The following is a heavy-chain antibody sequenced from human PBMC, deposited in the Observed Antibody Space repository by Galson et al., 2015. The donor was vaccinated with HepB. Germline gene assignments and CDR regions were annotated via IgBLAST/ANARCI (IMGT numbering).Heavy chain of an antibody. J-gene: IGHJ4*02. CDR2: ISYDGSNK. D-gene: IGHD3-3*01. Sequence: SLRLSCAASGFTFSSYAMHWVRQAPGKGLEWVAVISYDGSNKYYADSVKGRFTISRDNSKNTLYLQMNSLRAEDTAVYYCARDSGGWGGYRNKRGLDYWGQGTLVTVSS. CDR1: GFTFSSYA. V-gene: IGHV3-30-3*01. CDR3: ARDSGGWGGYRNKRGLDY.